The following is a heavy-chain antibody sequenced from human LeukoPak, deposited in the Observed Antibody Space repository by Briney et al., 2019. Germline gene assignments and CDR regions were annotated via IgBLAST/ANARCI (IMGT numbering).Heavy chain of an antibody. Sequence: SETLSLTCTVFGGSISGYYWSWLRQPPGKGLEWIAYMYYSGDTNYNPSLQSRVTISVDTSKNEFSLKLRSVTAADTAAYYCARGHYGLGPWGQGTLVTVSS. CDR2: MYYSGDT. J-gene: IGHJ5*02. V-gene: IGHV4-59*08. CDR3: ARGHYGLGP. D-gene: IGHD3-16*01. CDR1: GGSISGYY.